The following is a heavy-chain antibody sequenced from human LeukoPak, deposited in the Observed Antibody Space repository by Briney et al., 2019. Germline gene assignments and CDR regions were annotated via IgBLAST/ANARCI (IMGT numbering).Heavy chain of an antibody. J-gene: IGHJ4*02. Sequence: GGSLRLSCAASGFSFSTYWMNWVRQAPGKGLEWVANIKQDGSEKYYVDSVKGRFTISRDNAKNSLYLQMNNLRAEDTAVYYCARNRGWETFDYWGRGTLVTVSS. CDR1: GFSFSTYW. CDR2: IKQDGSEK. CDR3: ARNRGWETFDY. D-gene: IGHD3-10*01. V-gene: IGHV3-7*03.